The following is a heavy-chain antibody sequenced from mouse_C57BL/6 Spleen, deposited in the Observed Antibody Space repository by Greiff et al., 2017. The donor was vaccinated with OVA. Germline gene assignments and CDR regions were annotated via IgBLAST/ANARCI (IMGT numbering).Heavy chain of an antibody. V-gene: IGHV1-54*01. CDR2: INPGSGGT. CDR3: ARAVVATDV. J-gene: IGHJ1*03. CDR1: GYAFTNYL. D-gene: IGHD1-1*01. Sequence: QVQLQQSGAELVRPGTSVKVSCKASGYAFTNYLIEWVKQRPGQGLAWIGVINPGSGGTNYNEKFKGKATLTADKSSSTAYMQLSSLTSEDSAVYFCARAVVATDVWGTGTTVTVSA.